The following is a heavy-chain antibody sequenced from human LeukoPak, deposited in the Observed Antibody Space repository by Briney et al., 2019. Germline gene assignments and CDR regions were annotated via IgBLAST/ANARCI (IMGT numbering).Heavy chain of an antibody. Sequence: PGGSLRLSCAASGFIVSSNYMSWVRRAPGKELEWVSIIYSGGNTYYADSVKGRFTISRDISKNTVPLQMNSRRAEDTAVYYCTRVRIEVAGWVPFDYWGQGTLVSVSS. D-gene: IGHD6-19*01. CDR2: IYSGGNT. CDR1: GFIVSSNY. CDR3: TRVRIEVAGWVPFDY. V-gene: IGHV3-66*01. J-gene: IGHJ4*02.